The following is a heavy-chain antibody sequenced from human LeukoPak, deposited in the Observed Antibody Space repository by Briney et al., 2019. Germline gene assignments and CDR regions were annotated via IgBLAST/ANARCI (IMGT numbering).Heavy chain of an antibody. Sequence: SSETPSLTCTVSGGSISSSSYYWGWVRRPPGKGLEWIGNILYSGNTFYHPSLKSRITIAVDTSKNQFSLKLSSVTAADTAVYYCSRYIRRRPQFDYWGQGTLVTVSS. CDR1: GGSISSSSYY. CDR2: ILYSGNT. CDR3: SRYIRRRPQFDY. V-gene: IGHV4-39*01. J-gene: IGHJ4*02.